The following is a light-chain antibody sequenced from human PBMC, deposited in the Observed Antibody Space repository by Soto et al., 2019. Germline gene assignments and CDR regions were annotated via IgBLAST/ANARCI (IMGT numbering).Light chain of an antibody. CDR1: QCINNY. J-gene: IGKJ1*01. V-gene: IGKV1-9*01. CDR2: GTF. CDR3: LQYSSNPRT. Sequence: DIQMTQSPSTLSASVGDRVTITCRASQCINNYLAWYQQKPGKAPNLLIYGTFTLQSGVPSRFSGSGSGTEFTLTINSLQPEDFATYYCLQYSSNPRTFGQGTKVDIK.